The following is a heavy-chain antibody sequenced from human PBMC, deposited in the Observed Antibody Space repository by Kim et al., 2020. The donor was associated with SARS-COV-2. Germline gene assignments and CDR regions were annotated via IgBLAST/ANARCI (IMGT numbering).Heavy chain of an antibody. Sequence: GGSLRLSCAASGFTFSSYAMSWVRQAPGKGLEWVSAISGSGGSTYYADSVKGRFTISRDNSKNTLYLQMNSLRAEDTAVYYCAKEYYYDSSGYYYAVDYWGQGTLVTVSS. D-gene: IGHD3-22*01. CDR3: AKEYYYDSSGYYYAVDY. V-gene: IGHV3-23*01. J-gene: IGHJ4*02. CDR2: ISGSGGST. CDR1: GFTFSSYA.